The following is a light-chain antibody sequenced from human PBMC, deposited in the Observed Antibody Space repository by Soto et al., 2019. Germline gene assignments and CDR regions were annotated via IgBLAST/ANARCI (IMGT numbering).Light chain of an antibody. CDR2: LNRDGSH. J-gene: IGLJ2*01. CDR1: SGHSNYA. V-gene: IGLV4-69*01. Sequence: QPVLTQSPSASASLGASVKLTCTLSSGHSNYAIAWHQQQPEKGPRYLMKLNRDGSHSKGDGIPNRFSGSSSGAERDLTISSLQSEDEADYYCQTWGTCIVIFGGGTKVTVL. CDR3: QTWGTCIVI.